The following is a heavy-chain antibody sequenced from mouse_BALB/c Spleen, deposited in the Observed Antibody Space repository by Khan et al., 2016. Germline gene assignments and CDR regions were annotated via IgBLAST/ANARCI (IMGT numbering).Heavy chain of an antibody. CDR2: IRYSGST. CDR3: ARSRTTRYLDD. D-gene: IGHD1-1*01. V-gene: IGHV3-2*02. CDR1: CYSITSDYA. Sequence: VPLLPSLPGLVKPSPSLSLPSTVTCYSITSDYAWNWLRQFPGNKLEWMCYIRYSGSTRSNPSLKSRISITRDTSKNQFFLQFNSVTPPHTPTYYGARSRTTRYLDDWGEGTTLTVSS. J-gene: IGHJ2*01.